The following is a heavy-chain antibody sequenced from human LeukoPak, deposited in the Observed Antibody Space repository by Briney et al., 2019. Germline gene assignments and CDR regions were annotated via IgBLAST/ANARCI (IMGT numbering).Heavy chain of an antibody. CDR1: GGTFSSYA. CDR3: ARDLHTGSTWTTVRRYYSYGMDV. Sequence: SVKVSCKASGGTFSSYAISWVRQAPGQGLEWMGRIIPILGIANYAQKFQGRITITADKSTSTAYMELSSLRSDDTAVYYCARDLHTGSTWTTVRRYYSYGMDVWGQGTTVTVSS. D-gene: IGHD4-17*01. V-gene: IGHV1-69*04. J-gene: IGHJ6*01. CDR2: IIPILGIA.